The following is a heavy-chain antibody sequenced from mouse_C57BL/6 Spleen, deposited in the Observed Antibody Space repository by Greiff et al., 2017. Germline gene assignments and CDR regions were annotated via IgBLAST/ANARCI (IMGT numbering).Heavy chain of an antibody. J-gene: IGHJ2*01. Sequence: QVQLQQSGPELVKPGASVKLSCKASGYTFTSYWMHWVKQRPGQGLEWIGNINPSNGGTNYNEKFKSKATLTVDKSSSTAYMQRSSLTSEDSAVYYCATMITTGYYFDYWGQGTTLTVSS. CDR1: GYTFTSYW. CDR2: INPSNGGT. CDR3: ATMITTGYYFDY. V-gene: IGHV1-53*01. D-gene: IGHD2-4*01.